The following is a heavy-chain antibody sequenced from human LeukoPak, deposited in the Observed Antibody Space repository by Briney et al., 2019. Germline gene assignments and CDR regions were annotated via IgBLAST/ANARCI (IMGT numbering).Heavy chain of an antibody. CDR3: ARGVYSSSPSYFDY. J-gene: IGHJ4*02. D-gene: IGHD6-6*01. V-gene: IGHV3-9*01. CDR2: INWNNGGI. CDR1: GFTFSNRA. Sequence: PGGSLRLSCAASGFTFSNRAMHWVRQAPGQGLEWATGINWNNGGIVYADSVKGRFTISRDNSKNTLYLQMNSLRAEDTAVYYCARGVYSSSPSYFDYWGQGTLVTVSS.